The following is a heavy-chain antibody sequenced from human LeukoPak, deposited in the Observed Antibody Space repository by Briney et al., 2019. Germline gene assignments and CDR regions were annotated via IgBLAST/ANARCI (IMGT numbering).Heavy chain of an antibody. CDR2: ISSGSAYI. J-gene: IGHJ4*02. CDR1: GFSFSDYT. CDR3: ASGTTGTTGFNY. D-gene: IGHD1-7*01. V-gene: IGHV3-21*01. Sequence: GGSLRLSCTASGFSFSDYTMNWVRQAPGKGLEWLSSISSGSAYIHYADSVKGGFTISSDHDTNSLNLHLSSLRAEDTAVYYCASGTTGTTGFNYWGQGTLVTVSS.